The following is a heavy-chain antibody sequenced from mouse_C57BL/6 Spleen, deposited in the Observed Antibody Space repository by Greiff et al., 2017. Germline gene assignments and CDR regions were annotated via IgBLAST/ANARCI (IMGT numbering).Heavy chain of an antibody. V-gene: IGHV1-4*01. D-gene: IGHD4-1*01. CDR1: GYTFTSYT. CDR3: AAGGDWAFDY. J-gene: IGHJ2*01. CDR2: INPSSGYT. Sequence: VQLQQSGAELARPGASVKMSCKASGYTFTSYTMHWVKQRPGQGLEWIGYINPSSGYTKYNQKFKDKATLTADKSSSTAYMQLSSLTSEDSAVYCCAAGGDWAFDYWGQGTTLTVSS.